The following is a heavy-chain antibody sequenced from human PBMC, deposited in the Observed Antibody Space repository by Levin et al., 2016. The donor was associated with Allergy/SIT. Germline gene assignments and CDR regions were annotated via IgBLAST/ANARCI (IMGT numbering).Heavy chain of an antibody. J-gene: IGHJ4*02. CDR1: GFTFSNYL. CDR3: ARCGGSGCRAGGFDY. V-gene: IGHV3-23*01. CDR2: SDIGGPT. D-gene: IGHD6-19*01. Sequence: GGSLRLSCAASGFTFSNYLMAWVRQAPGKGLEWVSTSDIGGPTYYADSVKGRFTISRDNSKNTVYLQMASLRAEDTAVYYCARCGGSGCRAGGFDYWGQGTLITVSS.